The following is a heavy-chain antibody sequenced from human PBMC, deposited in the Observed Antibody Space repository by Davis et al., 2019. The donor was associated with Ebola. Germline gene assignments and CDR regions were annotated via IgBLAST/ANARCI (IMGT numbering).Heavy chain of an antibody. V-gene: IGHV4-30-4*01. Sequence: PSETLSLTCTVSGDSIGNGISHWSWIRQTPGKGLEWIGHIYYIGTTYYNPSLKSRLSMSVDTSKNQFSLKLTSVTAADTAMYYCARNSSTWGKAFHMWGQGTMVTVSS. CDR2: IYYIGTT. D-gene: IGHD6-13*01. CDR1: GDSIGNGISH. J-gene: IGHJ3*02. CDR3: ARNSSTWGKAFHM.